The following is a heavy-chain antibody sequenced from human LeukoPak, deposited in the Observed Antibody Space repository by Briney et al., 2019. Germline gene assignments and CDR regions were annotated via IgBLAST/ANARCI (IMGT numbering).Heavy chain of an antibody. CDR1: GFTFSSYA. CDR3: AREAYDILTGYPD. D-gene: IGHD3-9*01. V-gene: IGHV3-30-3*01. Sequence: PGGSLRLSCAASGFTFSSYAMHWVRQAPGKGLEWVAVISYDGSNKYYADSVKGRFTISRDNSKNTLYLQMNSLRAEDTAVYYCAREAYDILTGYPDWGQGTLVTVSS. CDR2: ISYDGSNK. J-gene: IGHJ4*02.